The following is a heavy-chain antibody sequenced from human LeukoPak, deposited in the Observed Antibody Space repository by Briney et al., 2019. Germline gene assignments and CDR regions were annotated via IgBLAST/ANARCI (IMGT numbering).Heavy chain of an antibody. Sequence: GGSLRLSCAASGFTFSSYSMNWVRQAPGKGLEWVSSISSSSSYIYYADSVKGRFTISRDNAKNSLYLQMNSPRAEDTAVYYCARAGREYSYGPDYWGQGTLVTVSS. D-gene: IGHD5-18*01. V-gene: IGHV3-21*01. CDR3: ARAGREYSYGPDY. J-gene: IGHJ4*02. CDR2: ISSSSSYI. CDR1: GFTFSSYS.